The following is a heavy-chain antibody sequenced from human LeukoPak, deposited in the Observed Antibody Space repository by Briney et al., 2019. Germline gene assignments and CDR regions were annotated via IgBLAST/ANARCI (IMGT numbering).Heavy chain of an antibody. J-gene: IGHJ4*02. CDR3: ARDQEYSSGWYPYYFDY. CDR1: GFTFSSYA. CDR2: ISYDGSNK. V-gene: IGHV3-30-3*01. D-gene: IGHD6-19*01. Sequence: PGGSLRLSCAASGFTFSSYAMHWVRQAPGKGLEWVAVISYDGSNKYYADSVKGRFTISRDNSKNTLYLQMNSLRAEDTAVYYCARDQEYSSGWYPYYFDYWGQGTLVTVSS.